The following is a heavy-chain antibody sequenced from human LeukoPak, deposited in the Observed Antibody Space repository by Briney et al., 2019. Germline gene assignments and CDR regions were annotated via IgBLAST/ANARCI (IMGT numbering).Heavy chain of an antibody. D-gene: IGHD6-19*01. CDR1: GGSISSGDSH. J-gene: IGHJ4*02. CDR3: ASYRLAGAGKGN. V-gene: IGHV4-30-4*08. Sequence: SETLSLTCTVSGGSISSGDSHWSWIRQPPGKRLEWIGYINYDGTTHYNPCLESRLTISVDTSKNQFSLKLSLVTAADTAVYYCASYRLAGAGKGNWGQGTLVTVSS. CDR2: INYDGTT.